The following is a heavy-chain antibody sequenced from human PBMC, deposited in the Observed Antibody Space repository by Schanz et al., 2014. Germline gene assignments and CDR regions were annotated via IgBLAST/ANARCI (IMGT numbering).Heavy chain of an antibody. J-gene: IGHJ4*02. Sequence: EVQLVQSGGGLVQPGGSLRLSCAASGFTFSSHCMHWVRQDPGKGLVWVARINSVGSNTDYADSVTGRFTISRDNAKNTLYLQMNSLRPEDTDVYYCAKYRGYYRVSGSYRELEYWGQGTLVTVSS. CDR2: INSVGSNT. CDR3: AKYRGYYRVSGSYRELEY. D-gene: IGHD3-10*01. V-gene: IGHV3-74*01. CDR1: GFTFSSHC.